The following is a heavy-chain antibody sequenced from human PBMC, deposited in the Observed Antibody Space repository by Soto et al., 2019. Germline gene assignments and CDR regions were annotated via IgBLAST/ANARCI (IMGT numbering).Heavy chain of an antibody. D-gene: IGHD2-15*01. Sequence: ASVAVCCKASGYTFTSHGSSWVRQAPGQRLEWMGRISAYNGNTNYAQILQDRVTMTTDTSTSTAYMELRSLTSDDTALYYCARDQADCSGGSCYSAEYFHHWGQGTLVTVS. CDR1: GYTFTSHG. V-gene: IGHV1-18*01. J-gene: IGHJ1*01. CDR3: ARDQADCSGGSCYSAEYFHH. CDR2: ISAYNGNT.